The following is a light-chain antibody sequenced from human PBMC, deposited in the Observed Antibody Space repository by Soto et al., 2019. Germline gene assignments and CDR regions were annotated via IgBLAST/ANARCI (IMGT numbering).Light chain of an antibody. CDR1: QDIRTS. CDR3: QQYDNLPPFT. J-gene: IGKJ3*01. V-gene: IGKV1-33*01. Sequence: DLQMTQSPSSLSASVGARVSITCQASQDIRTSLSWFQQKPGRAPKLLIYGASNPETGVPSRFRGSGSGRDFTVTISSRQPEDIATYYCQQYDNLPPFTFGPGNKVEIK. CDR2: GAS.